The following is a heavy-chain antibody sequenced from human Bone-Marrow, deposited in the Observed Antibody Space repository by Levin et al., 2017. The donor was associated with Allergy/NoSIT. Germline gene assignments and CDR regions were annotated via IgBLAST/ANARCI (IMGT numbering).Heavy chain of an antibody. CDR2: ISGSGGST. CDR1: GFTFSSYA. D-gene: IGHD3-10*01. J-gene: IGHJ5*02. CDR3: AKYGNYYGSGSYYTYNWFDP. V-gene: IGHV3-23*01. Sequence: QSGGSLRLSCAASGFTFSSYAMSWVRQAPGKGLEWVSAISGSGGSTYYADSVKGRFTISRDNSKNTLYLQMNSLRAEDTAVYYCAKYGNYYGSGSYYTYNWFDPWGQGTLVTVSS.